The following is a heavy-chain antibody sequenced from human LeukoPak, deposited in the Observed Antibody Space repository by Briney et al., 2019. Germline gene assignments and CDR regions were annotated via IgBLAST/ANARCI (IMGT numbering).Heavy chain of an antibody. Sequence: GASVKVSCKASGYTSTGYYMHWVRQAPGQGLEWMGWINPNSGGTNYAQKFQGRVTMTRDTSISTAYMELSRLRSDDTAVYYCARDHYGSGSLGYWGQGTLVTVSS. J-gene: IGHJ4*02. D-gene: IGHD3-10*01. CDR2: INPNSGGT. V-gene: IGHV1-2*02. CDR3: ARDHYGSGSLGY. CDR1: GYTSTGYY.